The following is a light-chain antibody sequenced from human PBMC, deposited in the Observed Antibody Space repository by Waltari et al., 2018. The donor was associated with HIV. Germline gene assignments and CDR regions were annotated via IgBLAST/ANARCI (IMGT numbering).Light chain of an antibody. CDR3: QQYSSSPWT. V-gene: IGKV3D-20*01. J-gene: IGKJ1*01. CDR2: DAS. CDR1: QTINSNF. Sequence: VLTQSPVSLCLSPGERATLSCGASQTINSNFLAWYQQRLGLPPSLLIYDASKRASGVPDRFSGAGSGTDFTLTINRLDPEDSAVYFCQQYSSSPWTFGQWTKV.